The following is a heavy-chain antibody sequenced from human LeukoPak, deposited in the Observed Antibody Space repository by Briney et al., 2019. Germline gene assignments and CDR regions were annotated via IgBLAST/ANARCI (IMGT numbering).Heavy chain of an antibody. V-gene: IGHV3-33*01. Sequence: QPGRSLRLSCAASGFTFSSYGMHWVRQAPGKGLEWVAVIWYDGSNKYYADSVKGRFTISRDNSKNTLYLQMNSLRAEDTAVYYCARLFTAMAPFDYWSQGTLVTVSS. D-gene: IGHD5-18*01. CDR2: IWYDGSNK. J-gene: IGHJ4*02. CDR3: ARLFTAMAPFDY. CDR1: GFTFSSYG.